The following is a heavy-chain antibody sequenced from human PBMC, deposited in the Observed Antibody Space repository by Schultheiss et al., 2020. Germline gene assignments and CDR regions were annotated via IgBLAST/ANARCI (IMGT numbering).Heavy chain of an antibody. V-gene: IGHV4-61*01. CDR1: GGSISSGSYY. CDR2: IYHSGST. Sequence: SETLSLTCAVSGGSISSGSYYWSWIRQPPGKGLEWIGYIYHSGSTNYNPSLKSRVTISVDTSKNQFSLKLSSVTAADTAVYYCARHGSRTIFGVVINYYYGMDVWGQGTTVTVSS. CDR3: ARHGSRTIFGVVINYYYGMDV. J-gene: IGHJ6*02. D-gene: IGHD3-3*01.